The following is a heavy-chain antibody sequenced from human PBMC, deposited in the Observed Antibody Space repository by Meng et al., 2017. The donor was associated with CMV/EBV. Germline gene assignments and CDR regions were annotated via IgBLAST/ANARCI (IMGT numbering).Heavy chain of an antibody. CDR3: ARGGIAAAGLH. J-gene: IGHJ4*02. CDR1: GGSISSSSYY. CDR2: IYYSGST. Sequence: LTLQESGPGLVKPSETLSLTCTVFGGSISSSSYYWGWIRQPPGKGLEWIGSIYYSGSTYYNPSLKSRVTISVDTSKNQFSLKLSSVTAADTAVYYCARGGIAAAGLHWGQGTLVTVSS. V-gene: IGHV4-39*07. D-gene: IGHD6-13*01.